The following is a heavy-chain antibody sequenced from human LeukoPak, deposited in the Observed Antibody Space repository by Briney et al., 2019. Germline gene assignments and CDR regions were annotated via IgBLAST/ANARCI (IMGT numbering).Heavy chain of an antibody. D-gene: IGHD1-1*01. J-gene: IGHJ6*03. CDR2: IYPGDSDT. V-gene: IGHV5-51*01. CDR1: GYSFTSYW. CDR3: SRHRYRFMDA. Sequence: PGESLKISCKGSGYSFTSYWIGWVRQMPGKGLEWMGIIYPGDSDTRYSPSFQGQDTISADKSISTAYPAWSRLKAPDTAMHSVSRHRYRFMDAWRKGTTVTVSS.